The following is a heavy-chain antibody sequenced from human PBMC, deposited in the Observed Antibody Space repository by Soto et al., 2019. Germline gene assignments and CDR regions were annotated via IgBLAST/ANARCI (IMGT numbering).Heavy chain of an antibody. CDR2: FDPEDGET. V-gene: IGHV1-24*01. J-gene: IGHJ3*02. Sequence: ASVKVSCKVSGYTLTELSMHWVRQAPGKGLEWMGGFDPEDGETIYAQKFQGRVIMTEDTSTDTAYMELSSLRSEDTAVYYCATGYCSGGSCYSFAFDIWGQGTMVTVSS. CDR3: ATGYCSGGSCYSFAFDI. D-gene: IGHD2-15*01. CDR1: GYTLTELS.